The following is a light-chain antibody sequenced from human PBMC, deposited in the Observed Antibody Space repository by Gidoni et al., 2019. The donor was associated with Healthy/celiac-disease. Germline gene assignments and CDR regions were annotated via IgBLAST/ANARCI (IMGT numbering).Light chain of an antibody. J-gene: IGKJ1*01. CDR1: QSVNNN. CDR2: GAS. CDR3: QQYNDWPRT. Sequence: DTLMTQSPATLSVSPGERATLSCRASQSVNNNLAWYQQKPGQAPRLLIYGASTRIVGIPARFSGSGSGTEFTLTISSLQSEDFAVYYCQQYNDWPRTFGQXTKVDIK. V-gene: IGKV3-15*01.